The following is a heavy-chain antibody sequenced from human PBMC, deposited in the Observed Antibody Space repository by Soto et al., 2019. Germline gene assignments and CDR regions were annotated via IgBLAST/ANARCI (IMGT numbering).Heavy chain of an antibody. CDR1: GGTFSSYA. J-gene: IGHJ6*04. CDR2: IIPIFGTA. Sequence: GASVKVSCKASGGTFSSYAISCVRQAPGQGLEWMGGIIPIFGTANYAQKFQGRVTITADESTSTAYMELSSLRSEDTAVYYCARARVIAARGGYYGMDVWGKGTTVTLSS. CDR3: ARARVIAARGGYYGMDV. D-gene: IGHD6-6*01. V-gene: IGHV1-69*13.